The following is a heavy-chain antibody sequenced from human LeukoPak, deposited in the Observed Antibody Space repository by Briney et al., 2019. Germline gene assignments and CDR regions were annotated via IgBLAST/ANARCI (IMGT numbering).Heavy chain of an antibody. CDR3: AKASLWFGELFRYFDY. V-gene: IGHV3-23*01. J-gene: IGHJ4*02. Sequence: GGSLRLSCAASGFTFGSYGMSWVRQAPGKGLEWVSAISGSGGSTYYADSVKGRFTISRDNSKNTLYLQMNSLRAEDTAVYYCAKASLWFGELFRYFDYWGQGTLVTVSS. CDR1: GFTFGSYG. D-gene: IGHD3-10*01. CDR2: ISGSGGST.